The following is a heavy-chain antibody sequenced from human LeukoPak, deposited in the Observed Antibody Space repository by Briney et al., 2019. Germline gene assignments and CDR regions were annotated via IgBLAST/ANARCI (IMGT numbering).Heavy chain of an antibody. Sequence: GGSLRLSCAASGFTFSSYAMHWVRQAPGKGLEWVSSISSSDSYIYYADSVKGRFTISRDNPKNTLYLQMNSLRAEDTAVYYCAKDHDWDPYWGQGTLVTVSS. D-gene: IGHD3-9*01. J-gene: IGHJ4*02. CDR3: AKDHDWDPY. V-gene: IGHV3-21*04. CDR1: GFTFSSYA. CDR2: ISSSDSYI.